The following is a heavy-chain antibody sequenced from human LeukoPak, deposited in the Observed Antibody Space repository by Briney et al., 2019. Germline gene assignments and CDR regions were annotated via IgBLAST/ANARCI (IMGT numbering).Heavy chain of an antibody. CDR3: ARELGSIVVVVAAPGAFDI. J-gene: IGHJ3*02. V-gene: IGHV4-30-4*01. CDR2: IYYSGST. Sequence: SQTLFLTCTVSGGSISSGDYYWSWIRQPPGKGLEWIGYIYYSGSTYYNPSLKSRVTISVDTSKNQFSLKLSSVTAVDTAVYYCARELGSIVVVVAAPGAFDIWGQGTMVTVSS. CDR1: GGSISSGDYY. D-gene: IGHD2-15*01.